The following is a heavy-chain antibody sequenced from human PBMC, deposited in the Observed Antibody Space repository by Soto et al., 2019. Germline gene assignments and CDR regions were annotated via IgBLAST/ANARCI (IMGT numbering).Heavy chain of an antibody. V-gene: IGHV3-30-3*01. CDR3: AKDVPKNRGMDV. CDR2: ISYDGVKK. Sequence: GGSLRLSCVASGFIFRNYAMHWVRQAPGKGLEWVAHISYDGVKKTYADSVKGRLTVSRDNSKDTLYLEMNSLRPEDTAVYYCAKDVPKNRGMDVGGQGTTVTVSS. CDR1: GFIFRNYA. J-gene: IGHJ6*02.